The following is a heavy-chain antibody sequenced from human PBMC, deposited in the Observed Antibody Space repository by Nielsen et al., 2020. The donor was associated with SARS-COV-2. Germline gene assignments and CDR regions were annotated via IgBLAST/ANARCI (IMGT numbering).Heavy chain of an antibody. V-gene: IGHV3-48*03. J-gene: IGHJ4*02. CDR1: GFTFIYYK. D-gene: IGHD2-2*01. CDR2: ISGNGDNI. CDR3: AREQRTSGFDY. Sequence: GESLKISCSASGFTFIYYKMNWVRQAPGQGLEWVSYISGNGDNIDYADFVEGRFTLSRDNAENSMYLQLNSLRVEDTGVYYCAREQRTSGFDYWGPGVLITVSS.